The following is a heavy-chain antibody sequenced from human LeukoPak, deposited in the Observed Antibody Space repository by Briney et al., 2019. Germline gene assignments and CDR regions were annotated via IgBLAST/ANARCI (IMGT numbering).Heavy chain of an antibody. D-gene: IGHD1-26*01. CDR1: GGHVSSSNYY. V-gene: IGHV4-39*07. J-gene: IGHJ4*02. CDR3: AGVSGSLDY. Sequence: SETLSLTCTVSGGHVSSSNYYWGWIRQSPGKGLEWIGSMYYSGNTYHNPSLKSRVTISVDTSKDQFSLKLTSVTAADTAVYYCAGVSGSLDYWGQGTLVTVSS. CDR2: MYYSGNT.